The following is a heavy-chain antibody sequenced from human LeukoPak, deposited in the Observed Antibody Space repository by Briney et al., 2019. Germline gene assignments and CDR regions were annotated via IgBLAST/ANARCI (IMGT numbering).Heavy chain of an antibody. CDR3: ARLFWLTRNTIDY. V-gene: IGHV3-30*02. CDR2: IRYDGSNK. J-gene: IGHJ4*02. CDR1: GFTFSSYG. D-gene: IGHD3-9*01. Sequence: GGSLRLSCAASGFTFSSYGMHWVRQAPGKGLEWVAFIRYDGSNKYYADSVKGRFTISRDNSKNTLYLQMNSLRAEDTAVYYCARLFWLTRNTIDYWGQGTLVTVSS.